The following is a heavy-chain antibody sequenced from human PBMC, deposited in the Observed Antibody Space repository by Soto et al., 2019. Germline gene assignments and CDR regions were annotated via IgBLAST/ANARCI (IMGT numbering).Heavy chain of an antibody. CDR3: ARGNRGFGFWFDS. J-gene: IGHJ5*01. Sequence: QVQLVDSGGKLVKSGGSLRLSCAASGFIFSDYYMTWIRQAPGKGLEWVSHISTSGITISYAASVKGRFTISRDNANNSVYLQMDSLRADDTAVYYCARGNRGFGFWFDSWGQGTPVTVSS. V-gene: IGHV3-11*01. CDR1: GFIFSDYY. CDR2: ISTSGITI. D-gene: IGHD3-16*01.